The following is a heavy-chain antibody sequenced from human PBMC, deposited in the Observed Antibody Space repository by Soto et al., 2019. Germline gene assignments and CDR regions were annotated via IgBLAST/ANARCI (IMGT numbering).Heavy chain of an antibody. Sequence: ASVKVSCKASGYTFTSYGISWVRQAPGQGLEWMGWISAYNGNTNYAQKLQGRVTMTTDTSTSTAYMELRSLRSDDTAVYYCARDLYTRGYSGYDPIDYWGQGTLVTVSS. CDR2: ISAYNGNT. J-gene: IGHJ4*02. V-gene: IGHV1-18*01. CDR1: GYTFTSYG. CDR3: ARDLYTRGYSGYDPIDY. D-gene: IGHD5-12*01.